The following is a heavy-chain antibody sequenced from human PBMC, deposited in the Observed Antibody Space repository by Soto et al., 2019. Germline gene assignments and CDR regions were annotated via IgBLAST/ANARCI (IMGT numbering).Heavy chain of an antibody. Sequence: QVQLVESGGGLVKPGGSLRLSCAASGFTFSDYYMSWIRQAPGKGLEWVSYISSSSSYTNYADSVKGRFTISRDNAKNSLYLHMDRLGAGGTGVYYCARDFSPGAMGYWGQGTLVTVSS. V-gene: IGHV3-11*06. J-gene: IGHJ4*02. CDR1: GFTFSDYY. CDR2: ISSSSSYT. D-gene: IGHD1-26*01. CDR3: ARDFSPGAMGY.